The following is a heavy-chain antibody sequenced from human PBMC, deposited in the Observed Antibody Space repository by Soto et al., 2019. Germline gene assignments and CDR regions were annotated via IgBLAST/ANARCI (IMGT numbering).Heavy chain of an antibody. V-gene: IGHV4-59*01. CDR3: ARDYGGNSDE. CDR1: GDSISSYY. Sequence: SETLSLTCTVSGDSISSYYWSWIRQPPGKGLEWIGYIYYSGSPDYNPSLKSRVTISVDTSKNQFSLKLSSVTAADTAVYYCARDYGGNSDEWGQGTLVTVSS. D-gene: IGHD4-17*01. CDR2: IYYSGSP. J-gene: IGHJ4*02.